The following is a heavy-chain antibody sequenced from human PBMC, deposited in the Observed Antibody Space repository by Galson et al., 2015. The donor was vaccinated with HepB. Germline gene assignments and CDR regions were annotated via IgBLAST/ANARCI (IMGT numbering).Heavy chain of an antibody. V-gene: IGHV1-46*01. CDR2: INPSGGST. Sequence: SVKVSCKASGYSFTSYYMHWVRQAPGQELEWMGIINPSGGSTSYAQKFQGRVTMTRDTSTSTVYMELSSLRSEDTAVYYCAREKNPYYYDSSGYKLNEHDAFDIWGQGTMVTVSS. D-gene: IGHD3-22*01. J-gene: IGHJ3*02. CDR3: AREKNPYYYDSSGYKLNEHDAFDI. CDR1: GYSFTSYY.